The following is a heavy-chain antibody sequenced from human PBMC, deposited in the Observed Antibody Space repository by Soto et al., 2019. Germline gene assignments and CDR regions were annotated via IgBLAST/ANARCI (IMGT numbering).Heavy chain of an antibody. CDR3: ARGFPGYRVRGVISMDV. Sequence: QVQLVQSGAEVKKPGSSVKVSCKASGGTFSSYTISWVRQAPGHGLEWMGRIIPILGIANYAQKFQGRVTITADKSTSTANMELSSMRSEDTAVYYCARGFPGYRVRGVISMDVWGKGTTVTVSS. D-gene: IGHD3-10*01. CDR2: IIPILGIA. V-gene: IGHV1-69*02. J-gene: IGHJ6*04. CDR1: GGTFSSYT.